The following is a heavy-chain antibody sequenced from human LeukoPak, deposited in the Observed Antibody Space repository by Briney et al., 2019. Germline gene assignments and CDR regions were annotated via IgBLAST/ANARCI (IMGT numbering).Heavy chain of an antibody. CDR2: IHHSGST. D-gene: IGHD3-10*01. V-gene: IGHV4-4*02. CDR3: AGIPYGPYYYYYYMDV. CDR1: GGSISSNNW. Sequence: PSGTLSLTCAVSGGSISSNNWWNWVRQPPGKGLEWIGEIHHSGSTNYNPSLKSRVTISVDTSKNQFSLKLSSVTAADTAVYYCAGIPYGPYYYYYYMDVWGKGTTVTISS. J-gene: IGHJ6*03.